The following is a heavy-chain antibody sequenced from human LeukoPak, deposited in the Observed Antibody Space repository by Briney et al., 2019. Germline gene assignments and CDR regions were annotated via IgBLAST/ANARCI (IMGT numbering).Heavy chain of an antibody. D-gene: IGHD4-17*01. CDR3: AREGMGTTVTYLDY. CDR2: INHSGST. V-gene: IGHV4-34*01. CDR1: GGSFSGYY. J-gene: IGHJ4*02. Sequence: SETLSLTCAVYGGSFSGYYWSWIRQPPGKGLEWIGEINHSGSTNYNPSLKSRVTISVDTSKNQFSLKLSSVTAADTAVYYCAREGMGTTVTYLDYWGQGTLVTVSS.